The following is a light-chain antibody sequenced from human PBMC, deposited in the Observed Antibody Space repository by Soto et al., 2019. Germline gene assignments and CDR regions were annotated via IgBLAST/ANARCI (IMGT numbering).Light chain of an antibody. V-gene: IGLV2-14*01. Sequence: QSALTQPASVSGSPGQSITISCNGTSSDVGGYKYVSWYQQHPGKAPKLMIYEVSNRPSGVSNRFSGSKSGNTASLTISGLQAEDEADYYCSSYTSSSTPYVFGIGTKVTVL. J-gene: IGLJ1*01. CDR1: SSDVGGYKY. CDR2: EVS. CDR3: SSYTSSSTPYV.